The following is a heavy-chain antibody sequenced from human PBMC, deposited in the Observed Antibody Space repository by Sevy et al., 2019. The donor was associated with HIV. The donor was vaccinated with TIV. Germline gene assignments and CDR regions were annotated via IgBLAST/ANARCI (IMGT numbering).Heavy chain of an antibody. D-gene: IGHD2-2*01. CDR3: ARDYVLPATIDYYYYGMDV. Sequence: GGSLGLSCAASGFNFRTYNMNWVRQAPGKGLEWVSSVSSSSSYIYYADSVKGRFTISRDNAKTSLYLQMNSLRAEDTAVYYCARDYVLPATIDYYYYGMDVWGQGTTVTVSS. CDR2: VSSSSSYI. CDR1: GFNFRTYN. J-gene: IGHJ6*02. V-gene: IGHV3-21*01.